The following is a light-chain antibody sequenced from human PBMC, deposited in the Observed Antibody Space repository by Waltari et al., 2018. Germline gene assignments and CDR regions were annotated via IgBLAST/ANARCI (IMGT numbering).Light chain of an antibody. CDR2: WAS. V-gene: IGKV4-1*01. CDR3: QQYYTTPYT. J-gene: IGKJ2*01. CDR1: GSILYYSNNKNY. Sequence: DIVLTPSPDSLAVSLGGRATIHIKAHGSILYYSNNKNYLAWYQQRPGQPPKLLIHWASIRESGVPDRFSGSESGTDFTLTISSLQAEDVALYFCQQYYTTPYTFGQGTKVEIK.